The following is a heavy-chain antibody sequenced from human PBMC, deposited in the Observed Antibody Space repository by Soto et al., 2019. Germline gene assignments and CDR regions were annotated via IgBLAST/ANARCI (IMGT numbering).Heavy chain of an antibody. V-gene: IGHV3-23*01. CDR2: ISGGGGSV. J-gene: IGHJ6*02. Sequence: PGGSLRLSCAASGFIFSNYAMSWVRQAPGKGLEWVSGISGGGGSVYSADSMRGRFFISRDNSKNALYLQINSLRVEDTAVYYCASDLSGRADVWGQGTTVTVSS. CDR3: ASDLSGRADV. CDR1: GFIFSNYA. D-gene: IGHD2-21*01.